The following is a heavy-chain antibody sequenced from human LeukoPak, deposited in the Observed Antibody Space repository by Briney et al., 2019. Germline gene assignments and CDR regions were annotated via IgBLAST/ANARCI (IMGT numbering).Heavy chain of an antibody. CDR1: GGSISSYY. J-gene: IGHJ3*02. Sequence: KPSETLSLTCTVSGGSISSYYWSWIRQPPGKGLEWIGYIYYSGSTNYNPSLKSRVTISVDTSKNQFSLKLSSVTAADTAVYYCARIGGADGAFDIWGQGTMVTVSS. CDR3: ARIGGADGAFDI. V-gene: IGHV4-59*08. CDR2: IYYSGST. D-gene: IGHD3-16*01.